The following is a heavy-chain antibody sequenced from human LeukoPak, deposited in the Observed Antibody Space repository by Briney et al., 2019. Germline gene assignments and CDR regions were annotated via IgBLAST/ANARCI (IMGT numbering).Heavy chain of an antibody. D-gene: IGHD4-17*01. J-gene: IGHJ3*02. CDR2: IYYSGRT. CDR3: ATYGDYVAFDI. Sequence: SETLSLTCSVSGDSISRSDSYWDWIRQPPGKGLQWIGTIYYSGRTYYSPSLKSRVTMSVDTSNNQFSLNLRSVTAADTAVYYCATYGDYVAFDIWGQGTMVTVSS. CDR1: GDSISRSDSY. V-gene: IGHV4-39*01.